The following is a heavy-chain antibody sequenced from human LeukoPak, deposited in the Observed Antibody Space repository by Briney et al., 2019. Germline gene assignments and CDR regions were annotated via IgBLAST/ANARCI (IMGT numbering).Heavy chain of an antibody. D-gene: IGHD6-19*01. CDR2: IKSRGGST. CDR1: GYTFNTDY. Sequence: ASVKVSCKASGYTFNTDYFHWVRQAPGQGREWMGIIKSRGGSTTYAQKFQGRVTMTTDTSTSTVYMDLSSLTYEDTAVYYCARDRESSGFFSYYYGMDVWGQGTTVTVSS. CDR3: ARDRESSGFFSYYYGMDV. J-gene: IGHJ6*02. V-gene: IGHV1-46*02.